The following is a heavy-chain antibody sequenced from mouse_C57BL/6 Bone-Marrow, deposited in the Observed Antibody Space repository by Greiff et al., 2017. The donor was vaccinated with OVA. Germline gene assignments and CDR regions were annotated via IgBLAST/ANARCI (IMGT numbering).Heavy chain of an antibody. Sequence: QVQLQQSGAELAKPGASVKLSCKASGYTFTSYWMHWVKQRPGQGLEWIGYINPSSGYTKYNQKFKDKATLTADKSSSTAYMQLSSLTYEDSSVYYGARGAGLPLYAMDYWGQGTSVTVSS. CDR2: INPSSGYT. V-gene: IGHV1-7*01. CDR1: GYTFTSYW. D-gene: IGHD2-2*01. CDR3: ARGAGLPLYAMDY. J-gene: IGHJ4*01.